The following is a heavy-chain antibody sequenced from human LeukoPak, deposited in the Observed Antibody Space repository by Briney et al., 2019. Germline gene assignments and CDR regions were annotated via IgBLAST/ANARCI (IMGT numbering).Heavy chain of an antibody. CDR3: AKDRNDILTGYLET. Sequence: GRSLRLSCAASGFTFDDYAMHWVRQAPGKGLEWVSGISWNSGSIGYADSVKGRFTISRDNAKNSLYLQMNSLRAEDTALYYCAKDRNDILTGYLETWGQGTLVTVSS. CDR1: GFTFDDYA. D-gene: IGHD3-9*01. J-gene: IGHJ4*02. CDR2: ISWNSGSI. V-gene: IGHV3-9*01.